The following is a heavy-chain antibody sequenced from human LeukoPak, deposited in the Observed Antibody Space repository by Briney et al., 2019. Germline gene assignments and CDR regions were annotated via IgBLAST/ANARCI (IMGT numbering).Heavy chain of an antibody. CDR3: ARGVSGGYGYAPLVGY. V-gene: IGHV5-51*01. J-gene: IGHJ4*02. CDR1: GYSFTSYW. Sequence: GESLKISCKGSGYSFTSYWIGWVRQMPGKGLEGMGVIYPGDSDTRYSPSFQGQVTISADKSISTAYLQWSSLKASDTAMYYCARGVSGGYGYAPLVGYWGQGTLVTVSS. CDR2: IYPGDSDT. D-gene: IGHD5-18*01.